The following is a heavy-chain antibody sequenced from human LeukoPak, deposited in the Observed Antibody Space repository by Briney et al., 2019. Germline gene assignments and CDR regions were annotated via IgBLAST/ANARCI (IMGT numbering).Heavy chain of an antibody. CDR1: GFSFRDYG. Sequence: GGSLRLSCAASGFSFRDYGMHWVRRTPGKGLEWVAFIRSDGSDKYYADSVKGRFTISRDTSKNSLYLQMNSLRAEDTAVYYCARESGSVTSEVDFDYWGQGTLVTVSS. V-gene: IGHV3-30*02. J-gene: IGHJ4*02. D-gene: IGHD4-17*01. CDR3: ARESGSVTSEVDFDY. CDR2: IRSDGSDK.